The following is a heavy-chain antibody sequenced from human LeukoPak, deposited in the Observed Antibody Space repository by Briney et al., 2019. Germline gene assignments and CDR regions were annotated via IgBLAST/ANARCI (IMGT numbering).Heavy chain of an antibody. CDR2: INLGGST. Sequence: PSETLSLTCAVYGASFSGHYWSWIRQSPGKGLEWIGEINLGGSTNYNPSLWSRVTISLNPSRNQLSLKLTSVTAADTAVYYCAREFGDEYSSSSGLGYWGQGTLVTVSS. J-gene: IGHJ4*02. CDR1: GASFSGHY. V-gene: IGHV4-34*01. CDR3: AREFGDEYSSSSGLGY. D-gene: IGHD6-6*01.